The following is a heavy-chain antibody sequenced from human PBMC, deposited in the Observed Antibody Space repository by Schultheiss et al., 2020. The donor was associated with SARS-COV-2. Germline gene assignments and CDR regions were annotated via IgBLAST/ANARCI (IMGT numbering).Heavy chain of an antibody. CDR2: IYYSGST. Sequence: SETLSLTCTVSGGSISSGGYYWSWIRQHPGKGLEWIGYIYYSGSTYYNPSLKSRVTISVDTSKNQFSLKLSSVTAADTAVYYCASISESEFDYWGQGTLVTVSS. CDR3: ASISESEFDY. D-gene: IGHD3-10*01. CDR1: GGSISSGGYY. J-gene: IGHJ4*02. V-gene: IGHV4-31*03.